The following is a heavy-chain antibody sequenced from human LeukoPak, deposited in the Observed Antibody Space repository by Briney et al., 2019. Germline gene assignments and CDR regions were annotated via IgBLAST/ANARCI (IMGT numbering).Heavy chain of an antibody. Sequence: GESLKISCKGSGYSFTSYWIGWVRQMPGKGLEWMGIIYPGDSDTRYSPSFQGQVTISADKSISTAYLQWSSLKASDTAMYYCARHSQVDTAITERFDYWGQGTLVTVSS. V-gene: IGHV5-51*01. CDR1: GYSFTSYW. D-gene: IGHD5-18*01. J-gene: IGHJ4*02. CDR2: IYPGDSDT. CDR3: ARHSQVDTAITERFDY.